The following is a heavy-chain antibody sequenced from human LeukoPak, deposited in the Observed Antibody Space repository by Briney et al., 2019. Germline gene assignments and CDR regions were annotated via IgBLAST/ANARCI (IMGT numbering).Heavy chain of an antibody. J-gene: IGHJ4*02. Sequence: GGSLRLSCAASGFTFRDYYMSWIRQAPGKGLEWVSYISSSGSTIYYADSVKGRFTISRDNAKNSLYLQMNSLRAEDTAVYYCARGEYYYDSSGYYYLFDYWGQGTLVTVSS. CDR2: ISSSGSTI. D-gene: IGHD3-22*01. V-gene: IGHV3-11*04. CDR1: GFTFRDYY. CDR3: ARGEYYYDSSGYYYLFDY.